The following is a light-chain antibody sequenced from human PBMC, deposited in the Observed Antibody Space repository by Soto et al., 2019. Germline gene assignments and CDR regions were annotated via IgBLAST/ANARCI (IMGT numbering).Light chain of an antibody. Sequence: EIVMTQSPATLSVSPGERATLSCMASQSVSSNLAWYQQKPGQAPRLLIYGASTRATGIPARFSGSGSGTDFTLTIRSLEPEDFAVYYCQQRTSWPPWKCGQGNKGDNK. CDR2: GAS. CDR3: QQRTSWPPWK. J-gene: IGKJ1*01. CDR1: QSVSSN. V-gene: IGKV3D-15*01.